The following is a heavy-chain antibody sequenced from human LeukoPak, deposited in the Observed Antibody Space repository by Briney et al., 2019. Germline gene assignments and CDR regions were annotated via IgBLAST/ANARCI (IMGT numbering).Heavy chain of an antibody. J-gene: IGHJ5*02. V-gene: IGHV7-4-1*02. Sequence: GASVKVSCKASGYTFTSYAMNWVRQAPGQGLEWMGWINTNTGNPTYAQGFTGRFVFSLDTSVSTAYLQISSLKAEDTAVYYCARDRSIVVVPAAIASDWFDPWGQGTLVTVSS. D-gene: IGHD2-2*01. CDR3: ARDRSIVVVPAAIASDWFDP. CDR1: GYTFTSYA. CDR2: INTNTGNP.